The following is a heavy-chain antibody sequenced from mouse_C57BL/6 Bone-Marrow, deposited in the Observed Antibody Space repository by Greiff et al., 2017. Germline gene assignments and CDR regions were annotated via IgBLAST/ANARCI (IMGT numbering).Heavy chain of an antibody. CDR1: GYTFTSYW. J-gene: IGHJ4*01. Sequence: QVQLQQPGAELVMPGASVKLSCKASGYTFTSYWMHWVKQRPGQGLEWIGEIDPSDSYTNYNQKFKGKSTLTVDKSSSTAYMQLSSLTSEDSAVXYCAGSGYYDSYCAMDYWGQGTSVTVSS. D-gene: IGHD2-4*01. CDR3: AGSGYYDSYCAMDY. V-gene: IGHV1-69*01. CDR2: IDPSDSYT.